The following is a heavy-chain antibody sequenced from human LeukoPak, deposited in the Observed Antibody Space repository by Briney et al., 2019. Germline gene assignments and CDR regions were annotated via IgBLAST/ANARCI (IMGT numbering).Heavy chain of an antibody. Sequence: GGSLRLSCAASGFTFNNYAMSWVRQAPGKGLEWVSAISASGGPTYYADSVKGRFTISRDNSENTLFLQMNRLRAEDTAVYYCAKEPREYCSSTSCPNWFDSWGQGTLVTVSS. CDR1: GFTFNNYA. CDR3: AKEPREYCSSTSCPNWFDS. J-gene: IGHJ5*01. CDR2: ISASGGPT. V-gene: IGHV3-23*01. D-gene: IGHD2-2*01.